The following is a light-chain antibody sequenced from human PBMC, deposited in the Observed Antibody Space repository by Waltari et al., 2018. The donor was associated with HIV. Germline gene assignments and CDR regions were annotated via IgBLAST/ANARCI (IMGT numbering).Light chain of an antibody. Sequence: QSVLTPPPSVFGAPGQRVTLACTGRGSNLGAGFDVLWYQQLPGTAPKLPTYNYSNRPSGVPDRFSGSKSGTSASLAITGLQAEDEADYYCQSYDSSLSGSDVFGTGTKVTVL. CDR3: QSYDSSLSGSDV. V-gene: IGLV1-40*01. CDR1: GSNLGAGFD. J-gene: IGLJ1*01. CDR2: NYS.